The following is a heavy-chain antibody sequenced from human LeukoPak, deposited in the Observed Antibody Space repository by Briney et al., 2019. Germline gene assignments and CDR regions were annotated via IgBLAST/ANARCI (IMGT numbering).Heavy chain of an antibody. V-gene: IGHV6-1*01. CDR3: ARAYGGQVDY. Sequence: SHALPPTYAISRGSGFCKRSAWKWMTPSPSRSVVGVGRTYYRSKWYNDYAVSVKSRITINPDTSKNQFSLHLNSVTPEDTAVYYCARAYGGQVDYWGQGNRVTVST. CDR1: RGSGFCKRSA. D-gene: IGHD4-23*01. CDR2: TYYRSKWYN. J-gene: IGHJ4*02.